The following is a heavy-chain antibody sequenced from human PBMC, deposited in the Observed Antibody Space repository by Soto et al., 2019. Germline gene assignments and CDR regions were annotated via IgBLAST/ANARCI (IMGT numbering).Heavy chain of an antibody. CDR1: GFTVSSNY. CDR2: IYSGGST. V-gene: IGHV3-66*01. Sequence: EVQLVESGGGLVQPGGSLRLSCAASGFTVSSNYMSWVRQAPGKGLEWVSVIYSGGSTYYADSVKGRFTISRDNSKNTLYLQMNSLRAEDTGVYYCARGGGDCYSCWFDPWGQGTLVTVSS. J-gene: IGHJ5*02. D-gene: IGHD2-21*02. CDR3: ARGGGDCYSCWFDP.